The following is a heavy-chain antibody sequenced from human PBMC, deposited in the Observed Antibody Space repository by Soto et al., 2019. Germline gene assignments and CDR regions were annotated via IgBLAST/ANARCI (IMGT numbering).Heavy chain of an antibody. V-gene: IGHV1-69*01. CDR1: GGTFSSYA. CDR2: IIPIFGTA. CDR3: AREPYGSRNYYYYYGMDV. D-gene: IGHD3-10*01. J-gene: IGHJ6*02. Sequence: AVKVTCKASGGTFSSYAISWVRQAPGQGLEWMGGIIPIFGTANYAQKFQGRVTITADESTSTAYMELSSLRSEDTAVYYCAREPYGSRNYYYYYGMDVWGQGTTVTVSS.